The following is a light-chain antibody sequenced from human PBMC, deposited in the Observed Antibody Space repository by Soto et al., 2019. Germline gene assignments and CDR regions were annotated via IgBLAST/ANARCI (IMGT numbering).Light chain of an antibody. Sequence: DIQMTQSPSTLSAFVGDRVTITCRASQSISTWLAWYQQKPGKAPKLLIYKAFSLESGVPSRFSGSGSGTEFTLTISSLQPDDFATYYCQQYNSYSVTFGQGTKVDNK. CDR3: QQYNSYSVT. V-gene: IGKV1-5*03. CDR1: QSISTW. CDR2: KAF. J-gene: IGKJ1*01.